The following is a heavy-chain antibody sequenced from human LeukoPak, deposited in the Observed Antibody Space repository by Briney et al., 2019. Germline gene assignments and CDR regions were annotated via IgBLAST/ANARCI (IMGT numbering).Heavy chain of an antibody. CDR3: AREAGSGSYAAS. J-gene: IGHJ5*02. D-gene: IGHD3-10*01. CDR1: GGTFSSYA. V-gene: IGHV1-69*13. Sequence: SVKVSCKASGGTFSSYAISWVRQAPGQGLEWMGGIIPIFGTANYAQKFQGRVTITADESTSTAYMELSSLRSEDTAVYYCAREAGSGSYAASWGQGTLVTVSS. CDR2: IIPIFGTA.